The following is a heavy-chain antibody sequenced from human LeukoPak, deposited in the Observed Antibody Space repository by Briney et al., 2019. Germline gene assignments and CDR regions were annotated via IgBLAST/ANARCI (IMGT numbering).Heavy chain of an antibody. V-gene: IGHV3-23*01. J-gene: IGHJ4*02. CDR3: AKARGWYDSSGYRTPLDY. CDR1: GFTFSSYA. Sequence: GGSLRLSCAASGFTFSSYAMSWVRQAPGKGLEWVSAISGSGGSTYYADSVKGRFTISRDNSKNTLYLQMNSLRAEDTAVYYCAKARGWYDSSGYRTPLDYWGQGTLVTVSS. D-gene: IGHD3-22*01. CDR2: ISGSGGST.